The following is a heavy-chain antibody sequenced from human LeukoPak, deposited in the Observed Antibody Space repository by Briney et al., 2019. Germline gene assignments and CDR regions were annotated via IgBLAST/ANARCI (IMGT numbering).Heavy chain of an antibody. CDR1: GYTFTSYA. CDR2: ISAYNGNT. CDR3: AREGAYCSSTSCHLQNWFDP. V-gene: IGHV1-18*01. D-gene: IGHD2-2*01. Sequence: ALVKVSCKASGYTFTSYAFRRVRQAPGQGLEWVGWISAYNGNTNYAQNLQGRVTMTTDTSTSTAYMELRSLRSDDTAVYYCAREGAYCSSTSCHLQNWFDPWGQGTLVTVSS. J-gene: IGHJ5*02.